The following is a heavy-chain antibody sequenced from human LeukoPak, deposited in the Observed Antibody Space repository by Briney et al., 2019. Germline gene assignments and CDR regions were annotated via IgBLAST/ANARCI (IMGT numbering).Heavy chain of an antibody. CDR2: ISDSGGST. CDR1: GFTFRSSA. V-gene: IGHV3-23*01. Sequence: PGGSLGLSCAASGFTFRSSAMTWVRQAPGKGLEWVSAISDSGGSTIYTDSVKDRFTISRDNAKNTLYLQMNSLRAEDTAVYYCAKGGSYGPLDYWGQGTLVTVSS. CDR3: AKGGSYGPLDY. J-gene: IGHJ4*02. D-gene: IGHD1-26*01.